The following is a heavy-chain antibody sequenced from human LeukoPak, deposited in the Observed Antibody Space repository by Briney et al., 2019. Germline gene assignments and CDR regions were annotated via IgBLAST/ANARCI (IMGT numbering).Heavy chain of an antibody. Sequence: PGGSLRLSCAAPGFTFSNAWMTWVRQAPGRGLEWVGRIKRKTDGGTTDYAAPVKGRFTISRDDSKNTLYLQMNSLKTEDTAVYYCSTVRYCTTDVCYTPFDYWGQGTLVTVTS. D-gene: IGHD2-8*01. V-gene: IGHV3-15*01. CDR3: STVRYCTTDVCYTPFDY. CDR1: GFTFSNAW. CDR2: IKRKTDGGTT. J-gene: IGHJ4*02.